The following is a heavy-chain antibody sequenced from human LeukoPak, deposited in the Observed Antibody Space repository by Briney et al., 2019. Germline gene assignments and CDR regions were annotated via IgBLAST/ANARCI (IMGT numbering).Heavy chain of an antibody. CDR1: GFTFSSSW. CDR3: TREGRGGYYGFDY. J-gene: IGHJ4*02. D-gene: IGHD3-3*01. Sequence: GGSLRLSCAASGFTFSSSWMHWVCQAPREGLGWVSRINSDGSSTNYADSVKSRFTSARDNAQNTLYLQMNSLRAEDTAVYYCTREGRGGYYGFDYWGQGTLVTVSS. CDR2: INSDGSST. V-gene: IGHV3-74*01.